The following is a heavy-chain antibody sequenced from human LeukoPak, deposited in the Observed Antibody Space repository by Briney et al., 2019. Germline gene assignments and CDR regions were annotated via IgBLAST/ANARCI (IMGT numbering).Heavy chain of an antibody. V-gene: IGHV1-18*01. J-gene: IGHJ4*02. CDR1: GYTFTSYG. CDR3: ARDSTAAAGSYFDY. D-gene: IGHD6-13*01. CDR2: ISAYNGNT. Sequence: EASVKVSCKASGYTFTSYGISWVRQAPGQGLEWMGWISAYNGNTNYAQKLQGRVTMTTDTSTSTAYMELSSLTSDDTAVYYCARDSTAAAGSYFDYWGQGTLVTVSS.